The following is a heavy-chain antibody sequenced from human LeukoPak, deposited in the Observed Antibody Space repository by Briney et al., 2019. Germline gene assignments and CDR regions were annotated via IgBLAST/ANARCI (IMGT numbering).Heavy chain of an antibody. CDR1: GFTFSTYG. V-gene: IGHV3-21*01. CDR3: ARTHIPQYDFWTASI. J-gene: IGHJ4*02. Sequence: GGSLRLSCAASGFTFSTYGMIWVRQAPGKGPEWVSSISSISTYTHYADAVKGRFTISRDNTKNSLYLQMNSLRAEDTAVYYCARTHIPQYDFWTASIWGQGTLVAVSS. D-gene: IGHD3-3*01. CDR2: ISSISTYT.